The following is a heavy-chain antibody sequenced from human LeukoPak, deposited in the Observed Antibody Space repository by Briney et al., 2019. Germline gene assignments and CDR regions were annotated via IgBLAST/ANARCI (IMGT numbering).Heavy chain of an antibody. CDR1: GFSFNSAR. V-gene: IGHV3-15*01. Sequence: GGSLRLSCATSGFSFNSARMSWVRQAPGKGLEWVGRVKGKIDGGTTDYAAPVKGRFIISRADSKNTLCLQMNSLKAEDTDVYSCTTAIFGVVIDYWGQGTLVSVSS. CDR3: TTAIFGVVIDY. D-gene: IGHD3-3*01. J-gene: IGHJ4*02. CDR2: VKGKIDGGTT.